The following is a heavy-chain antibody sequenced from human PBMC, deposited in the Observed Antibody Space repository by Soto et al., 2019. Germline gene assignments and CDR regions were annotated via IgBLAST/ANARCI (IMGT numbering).Heavy chain of an antibody. CDR1: GFTFSNAW. CDR2: IKSKTDGGTT. J-gene: IGHJ3*02. D-gene: IGHD3-10*01. CDR3: TTERVATMVRGVIITDDAFDI. V-gene: IGHV3-15*01. Sequence: GGSLRLSCAASGFTFSNAWMSWVRQAPGKGLEWVGRIKSKTDGGTTDYAAPVKGRFTISRDDSKNTLYLQMNSLKTEDTAVYYCTTERVATMVRGVIITDDAFDIWGQGTMVTVSS.